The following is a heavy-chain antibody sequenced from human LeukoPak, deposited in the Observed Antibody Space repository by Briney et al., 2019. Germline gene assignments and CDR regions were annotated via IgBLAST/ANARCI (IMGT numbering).Heavy chain of an antibody. D-gene: IGHD5-12*01. CDR2: INPKSGGT. Sequence: SLTVSCKASAYTFTGYYMHWVRQAPGQGLERMGWINPKSGGTNYAQKFQGRVTMTRDTSITTAYMGLSRLRSDDTAVYYCASVTLSAYDGDYRGQGTLVSVSS. J-gene: IGHJ4*02. V-gene: IGHV1-2*02. CDR3: ASVTLSAYDGDY. CDR1: AYTFTGYY.